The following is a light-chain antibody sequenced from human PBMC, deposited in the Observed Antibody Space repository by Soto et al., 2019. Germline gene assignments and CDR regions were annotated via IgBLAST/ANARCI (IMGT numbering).Light chain of an antibody. CDR1: QGINTN. J-gene: IGKJ1*01. CDR2: GAS. CDR3: LHYNDRTPWT. V-gene: IGKV3-15*01. Sequence: IVMTQSPATLSVSPGERATPSCRASQGINTNLAWFQQKPGRAPRLLIFGASTRATDIPARFSGSGSGTEFTLTISTLQSEDFAVYYCLHYNDRTPWTFGQGTKVEIK.